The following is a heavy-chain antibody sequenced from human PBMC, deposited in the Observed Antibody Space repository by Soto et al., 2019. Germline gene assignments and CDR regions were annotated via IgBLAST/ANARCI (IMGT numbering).Heavy chain of an antibody. CDR2: IYYSGST. CDR3: ARGYQKYYYDSSGYYSGGFDY. Sequence: PSETLSLTCTVSGGSISSGGYYWSWIRQHPGKGLEWIGYIYYSGSTYHNPSLKSRVTISVDTSKNQFSLKLSSVTAADTAVYYCARGYQKYYYDSSGYYSGGFDYWGQGTLVTVSS. CDR1: GGSISSGGYY. J-gene: IGHJ4*02. V-gene: IGHV4-31*03. D-gene: IGHD3-22*01.